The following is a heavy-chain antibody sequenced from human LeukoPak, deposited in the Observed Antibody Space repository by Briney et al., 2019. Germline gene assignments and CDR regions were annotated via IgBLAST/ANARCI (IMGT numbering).Heavy chain of an antibody. CDR1: GFTSSSYA. J-gene: IGHJ6*03. CDR2: ISYDGSNK. Sequence: PGGSLRLSCAASGFTSSSYAMSWVRQAPGKGLEWVAVISYDGSNKYYADSVKGRFTISRDNSKNTLYLQMNSLRAEDTAVYYCALASPYYYYYMDVWGKGTTVTVSS. V-gene: IGHV3-30-3*01. CDR3: ALASPYYYYYMDV.